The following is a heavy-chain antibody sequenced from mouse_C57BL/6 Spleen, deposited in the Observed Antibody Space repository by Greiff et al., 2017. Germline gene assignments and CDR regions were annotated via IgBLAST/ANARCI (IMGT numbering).Heavy chain of an antibody. V-gene: IGHV1-52*01. CDR2: IDPSDSET. J-gene: IGHJ2*01. Sequence: QVQLQQPGAELVRPGSSVKLSCKASGYTFTSYWMHWVKQRPIQGLEWIGNIDPSDSETHYNQKFKDKATLTVNKSSSTAYMQLSSLTSEDSAVYDCARFWYYGSSYYFDYWGQGTTLTVSS. D-gene: IGHD1-1*01. CDR3: ARFWYYGSSYYFDY. CDR1: GYTFTSYW.